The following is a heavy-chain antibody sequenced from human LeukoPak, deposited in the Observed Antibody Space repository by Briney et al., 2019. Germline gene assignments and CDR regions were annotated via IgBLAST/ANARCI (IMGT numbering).Heavy chain of an antibody. CDR3: ARLPTYGGNSRYWYFDL. CDR2: IYYSGNT. CDR1: GGSISSYY. D-gene: IGHD4-23*01. V-gene: IGHV4-59*08. J-gene: IGHJ2*01. Sequence: SETLSLTCTVSGGSISSYYWSWIRQPPGKGLEWIGYIYYSGNTNYNPSLKSRVTISVDTSKNQFSLKLISVTAADTAVYYCARLPTYGGNSRYWYFDLWGRGTRVTVSS.